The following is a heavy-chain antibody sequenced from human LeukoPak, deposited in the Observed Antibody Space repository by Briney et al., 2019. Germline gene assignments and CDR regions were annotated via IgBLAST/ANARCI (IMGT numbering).Heavy chain of an antibody. D-gene: IGHD3-10*01. CDR1: GGTFSSYA. V-gene: IGHV1-69*04. CDR2: IIPILGIA. J-gene: IGHJ4*02. Sequence: GSSVKVSCKASGGTFSSYAISWVRQAPGQGLEWMGRIIPILGIANYAQKFQGRVTITADKSTSTAYMELSSLRSEDTAVYYCARDYLALSGSGSFGYWGQGTLVTVSS. CDR3: ARDYLALSGSGSFGY.